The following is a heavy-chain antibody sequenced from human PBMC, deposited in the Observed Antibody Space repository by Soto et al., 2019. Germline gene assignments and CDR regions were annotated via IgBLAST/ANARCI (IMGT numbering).Heavy chain of an antibody. Sequence: ASVKVSCKASGYTFSNYGIHWVRQAPGQRLEWMGWINAGNGNTKYSQNFQGRVTITRDTSASTAYMELSSLRSEDTAVFYCARSGYSSGWYHWYFDLWGRGALVTVSS. V-gene: IGHV1-3*01. CDR2: INAGNGNT. CDR1: GYTFSNYG. CDR3: ARSGYSSGWYHWYFDL. J-gene: IGHJ2*01. D-gene: IGHD6-19*01.